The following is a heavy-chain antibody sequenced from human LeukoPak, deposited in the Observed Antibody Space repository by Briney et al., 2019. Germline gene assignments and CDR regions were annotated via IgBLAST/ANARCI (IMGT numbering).Heavy chain of an antibody. CDR2: ISGSGGSI. CDR3: VRDGDCSGGSCYQIGGDY. CDR1: GFTFSSYG. D-gene: IGHD2-15*01. J-gene: IGHJ4*02. V-gene: IGHV3-23*01. Sequence: GGSLRLSCAASGFTFSSYGMSWVRQAPGKGLEWVSAISGSGGSIYYADSVKGRFTISRDNAKNSLYLQMTSLRAEDTAVYYCVRDGDCSGGSCYQIGGDYWGQGTLVSVSS.